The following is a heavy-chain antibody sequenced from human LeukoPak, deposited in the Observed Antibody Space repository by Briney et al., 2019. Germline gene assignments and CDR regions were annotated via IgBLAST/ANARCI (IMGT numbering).Heavy chain of an antibody. Sequence: GASLKISCKGAGYNFTNYWIGWVRQRPGTGLEWMGIIYGADSDTKYSPSFQGQVTISADKSISTAYLQWRSLKASATAMYYCARVSPRPGWFDPWGQGTLVTVSS. CDR2: IYGADSDT. CDR3: ARVSPRPGWFDP. J-gene: IGHJ5*02. V-gene: IGHV5-51*01. D-gene: IGHD6-6*01. CDR1: GYNFTNYW.